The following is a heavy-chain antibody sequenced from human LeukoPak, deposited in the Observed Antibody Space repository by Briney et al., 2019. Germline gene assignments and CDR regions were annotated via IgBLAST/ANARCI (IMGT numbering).Heavy chain of an antibody. Sequence: SETLSLTCTVSAGSINRGDYYWSWIRQPAGKGLEWIGRICSPGTNYNYNPSLKSRVTISIDTSKNQFSLKLTSVTAADTAVYYCARGIGTSYDSSRDAFDIWGQGTMVTVSS. D-gene: IGHD3-22*01. V-gene: IGHV4-61*02. CDR1: AGSINRGDYY. CDR2: ICSPGTN. J-gene: IGHJ3*02. CDR3: ARGIGTSYDSSRDAFDI.